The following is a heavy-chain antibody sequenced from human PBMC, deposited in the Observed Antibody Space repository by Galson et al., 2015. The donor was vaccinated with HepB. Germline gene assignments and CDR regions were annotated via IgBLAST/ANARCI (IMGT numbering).Heavy chain of an antibody. J-gene: IGHJ2*01. Sequence: SLRLSCAASGFTFSSYWMHWVRQAPGKGLVWVSRINSDGSSTSYADSVKGRFTISRDNAKNTLYLQMNSLRAEDTAVYYCARDPHYYDSSGYREEDWYFDLWGRGTLVTVSS. CDR2: INSDGSST. CDR1: GFTFSSYW. V-gene: IGHV3-74*01. CDR3: ARDPHYYDSSGYREEDWYFDL. D-gene: IGHD3-22*01.